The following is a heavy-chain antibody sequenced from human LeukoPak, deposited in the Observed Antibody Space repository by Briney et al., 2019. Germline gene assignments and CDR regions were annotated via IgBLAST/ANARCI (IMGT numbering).Heavy chain of an antibody. D-gene: IGHD2-15*01. J-gene: IGHJ5*02. CDR1: GFTFSSYG. CDR3: AKCSGGNCYHSDDH. V-gene: IGHV3-33*06. CDR2: ISYDGSDK. Sequence: SGGSLRLPCAASGFTFSSYGMHWVRQAPGKGLEWVAVISYDGSDKYYSDSVKGRFTISRDNSKNTLFLQMNSLRVEDTAVYYCAKCSGGNCYHSDDHWGQGTLVTVSP.